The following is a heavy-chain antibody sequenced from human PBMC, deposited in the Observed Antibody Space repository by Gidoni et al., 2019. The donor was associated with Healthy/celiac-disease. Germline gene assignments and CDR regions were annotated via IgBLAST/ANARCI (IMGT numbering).Heavy chain of an antibody. Sequence: QVQLQESGTGLVKPSETLSLPCTVHGGSISSYYCSWIRQPPGKGLEGIGYIYYSGRTNYNPARRSRVTISVDTSKNQFSLKLSSVTAADAAVYFCAREGYNYDYYGRDFLGQGTTVTVSS. CDR2: IYYSGRT. CDR3: AREGYNYDYYGRDF. V-gene: IGHV4-59*01. J-gene: IGHJ6*02. CDR1: GGSISSYY. D-gene: IGHD5-12*01.